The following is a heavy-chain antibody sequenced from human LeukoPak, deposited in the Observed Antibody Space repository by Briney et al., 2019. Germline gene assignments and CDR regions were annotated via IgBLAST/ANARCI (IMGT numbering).Heavy chain of an antibody. D-gene: IGHD5-18*01. CDR1: GFTFSSYG. J-gene: IGHJ3*02. V-gene: IGHV3-30*03. Sequence: GGSLRLSCAASGFTFSSYGMHWVRQAPGKGLEWVAVISYDGSNKYYADPVKGRFTISRDNSKNTLYLQMNSLRAEDTAVYYCARIHDAFDIWGQGTMVTVSS. CDR3: ARIHDAFDI. CDR2: ISYDGSNK.